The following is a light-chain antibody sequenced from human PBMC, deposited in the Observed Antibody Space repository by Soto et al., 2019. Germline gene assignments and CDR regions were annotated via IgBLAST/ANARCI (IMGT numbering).Light chain of an antibody. Sequence: QSVLTQPPSVSGAPGQRVTISCTGSSSNIGAGYDVHWYQQLPGTAPKLLIYGNSNRPSGVPDRFSASKSGTSASLAITGLQAEDEADYYCQSYDSSLSARYVFRTGTKLTVL. V-gene: IGLV1-40*01. CDR2: GNS. J-gene: IGLJ1*01. CDR1: SSNIGAGYD. CDR3: QSYDSSLSARYV.